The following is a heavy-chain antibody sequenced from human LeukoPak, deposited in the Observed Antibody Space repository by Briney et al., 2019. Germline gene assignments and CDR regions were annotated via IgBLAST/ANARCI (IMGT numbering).Heavy chain of an antibody. CDR3: ARDFRAYCGGDCYSGDAFDI. V-gene: IGHV3-30*04. J-gene: IGHJ3*02. D-gene: IGHD2-21*02. CDR2: ISYDGSNK. Sequence: GRSLRLSCAASGFTFSSYAMHWVRQAPGKGLEWVAVISYDGSNKYYADSVKGRFTISRDNSKNTLYLKMNSLRAEDTAVYYCARDFRAYCGGDCYSGDAFDIWGQGTMVTVSS. CDR1: GFTFSSYA.